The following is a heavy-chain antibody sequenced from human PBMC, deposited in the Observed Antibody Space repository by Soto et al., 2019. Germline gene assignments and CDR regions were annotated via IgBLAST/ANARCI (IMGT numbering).Heavy chain of an antibody. D-gene: IGHD6-6*01. V-gene: IGHV4-39*01. J-gene: IGHJ4*02. CDR3: ARHGVSSIAVNAFDY. CDR1: GGSISSSSYY. Sequence: SETLSLTCTVSGGSISSSSYYWGWIRQPPGKGLEWIGSIYYSGSTYYNPSLKSRVTIFVDTSKNQFSLKLSSVTAADTAVYYCARHGVSSIAVNAFDYWGQGTLVTVSS. CDR2: IYYSGST.